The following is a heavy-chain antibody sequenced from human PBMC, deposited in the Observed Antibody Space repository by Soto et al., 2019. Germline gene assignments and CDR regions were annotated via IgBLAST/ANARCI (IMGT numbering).Heavy chain of an antibody. CDR2: INPKTGVI. J-gene: IGHJ4*02. D-gene: IGHD1-1*01. CDR1: GYTFTGYY. Sequence: ASVKVSCKTSGYTFTGYYMHWVRQAPGQGLEWMGWINPKTGVINSAQKFQGRVTMTRDTSISMAYIELSRLTSDDTAVYYCARDLRGWDGPSYTQLNYWGQGTLVTVSS. CDR3: ARDLRGWDGPSYTQLNY. V-gene: IGHV1-2*02.